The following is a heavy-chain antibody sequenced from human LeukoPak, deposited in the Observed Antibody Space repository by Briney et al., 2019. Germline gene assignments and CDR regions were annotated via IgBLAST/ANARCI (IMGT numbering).Heavy chain of an antibody. J-gene: IGHJ4*02. CDR2: IYYSGSA. D-gene: IGHD2-2*01. V-gene: IGHV4-39*01. Sequence: SETLSLTCSVSGGSISSSSYYWGWIRQPPGKGLEWIGSIYYSGSAYYNPSLKSRVTVSVDTSENQFSLKLTSVTAADTAVYYCARRDCSSTTCYAGSYYFDYWGQGTLVTVSS. CDR3: ARRDCSSTTCYAGSYYFDY. CDR1: GGSISSSSYY.